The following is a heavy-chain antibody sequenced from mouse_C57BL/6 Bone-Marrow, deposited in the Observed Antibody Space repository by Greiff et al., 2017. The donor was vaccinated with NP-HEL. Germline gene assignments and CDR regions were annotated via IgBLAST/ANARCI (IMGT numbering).Heavy chain of an antibody. Sequence: QVQLKESGAELVRPGTSVKMSCKASGYTFTNYWIGWAKQRPGHGLEWIGDIYPGGGYTNYNEKFKGKAPLTADKSSSTAYMQFSSLTSEDSAIYYCARRVVRGFDYWGQGTTPTVSS. CDR2: IYPGGGYT. J-gene: IGHJ2*01. CDR3: ARRVVRGFDY. V-gene: IGHV1-63*01. D-gene: IGHD1-3*01. CDR1: GYTFTNYW.